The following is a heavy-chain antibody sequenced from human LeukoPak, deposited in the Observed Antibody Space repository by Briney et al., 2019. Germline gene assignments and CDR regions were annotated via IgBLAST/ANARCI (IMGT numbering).Heavy chain of an antibody. Sequence: PGGSLRLSCAASGFTFSSYWMHWVRQAPGKGLVWVSRINSDGSSTNYADSVKGRFTISRDNAKNSLYLQMNSLRAEDTAVYYCARDRRAVTTWGYFDYWGQGTLVTVSS. J-gene: IGHJ4*02. V-gene: IGHV3-74*01. CDR1: GFTFSSYW. D-gene: IGHD4-17*01. CDR2: INSDGSST. CDR3: ARDRRAVTTWGYFDY.